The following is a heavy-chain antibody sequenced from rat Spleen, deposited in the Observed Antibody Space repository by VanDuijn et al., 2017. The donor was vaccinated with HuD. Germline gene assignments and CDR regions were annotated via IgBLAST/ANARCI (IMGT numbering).Heavy chain of an antibody. Sequence: EVQLVESGGGLVQPGRSLKLSCAASGFTFSSFVMAWVRHAPKKGLEWVASITSAGGNTFYPDSVKGRFTISRNNAKSTLYLQMDSLRSEDTATYYRVYVYYGYFDYWGQGVRVTVSS. J-gene: IGHJ2*01. D-gene: IGHD1-6*01. CDR3: VYVYYGYFDY. CDR1: GFTFSSFV. V-gene: IGHV5-25*01. CDR2: ITSAGGNT.